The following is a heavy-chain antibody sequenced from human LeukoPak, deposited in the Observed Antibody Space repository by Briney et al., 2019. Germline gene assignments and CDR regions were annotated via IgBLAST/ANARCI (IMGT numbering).Heavy chain of an antibody. CDR2: IYYSGST. CDR1: GGSISSSSYY. Sequence: SETLSLTCTVSGGSISSSSYYWGWIRQPPGKGLEWIGSIYYSGSTYYNPSLKSRVTISVDTSKNQFSLKLSSVTAADTAVYYCALYGDFFNYWGQGTLVTVSS. V-gene: IGHV4-39*07. J-gene: IGHJ4*02. D-gene: IGHD4-17*01. CDR3: ALYGDFFNY.